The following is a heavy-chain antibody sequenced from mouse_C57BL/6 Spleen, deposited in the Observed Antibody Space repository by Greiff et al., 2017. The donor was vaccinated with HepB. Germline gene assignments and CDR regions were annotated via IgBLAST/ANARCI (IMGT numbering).Heavy chain of an antibody. CDR1: GYTFTSYW. D-gene: IGHD1-1*01. J-gene: IGHJ1*03. V-gene: IGHV1-7*01. CDR2: INPSSGYT. CDR3: ARTYYYGSSGYFDV. Sequence: VQLQESGAELAKPGASVKLSCKASGYTFTSYWMHWVKQRPGQGLEWIGYINPSSGYTKSNQKFKDKATLNADKSSSTAYMQLSSLTYEDSAVYYCARTYYYGSSGYFDVWGTGTTVTVSS.